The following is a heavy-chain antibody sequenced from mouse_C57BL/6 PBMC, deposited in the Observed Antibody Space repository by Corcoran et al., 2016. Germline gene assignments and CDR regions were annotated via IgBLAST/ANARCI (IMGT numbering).Heavy chain of an antibody. CDR3: ARKLNFFDY. CDR2: IYPGSGNT. J-gene: IGHJ2*01. D-gene: IGHD1-3*01. CDR1: GYTFTDYY. Sequence: QVQLKQSGAELVRPGASVKLSCKASGYTFTDYYINWVKQRPGQGLEWIARIYPGSGNTYYNEKFKGKATLTADKSSSTAYMELRSLTSEDSAVYFCARKLNFFDYWGQGTTLTVSS. V-gene: IGHV1-76*01.